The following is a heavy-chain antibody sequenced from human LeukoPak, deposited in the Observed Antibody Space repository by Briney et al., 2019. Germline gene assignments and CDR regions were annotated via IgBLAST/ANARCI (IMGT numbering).Heavy chain of an antibody. CDR2: VSGNSRDV. D-gene: IGHD3/OR15-3a*01. Sequence: GESLRLSCEATGVTFSSYSMNWGRQGPGKSLEWVASVSGNSRDVYYADSLKGRVTISRDNAENTLYLHMNSLRAEDTAVYYCARDYYEFFHWGQGTLVTVSS. CDR3: ARDYYEFFH. CDR1: GVTFSSYS. V-gene: IGHV3-21*01. J-gene: IGHJ4*02.